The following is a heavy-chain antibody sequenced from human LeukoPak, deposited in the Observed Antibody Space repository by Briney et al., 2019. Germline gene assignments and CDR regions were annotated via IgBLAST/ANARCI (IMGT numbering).Heavy chain of an antibody. V-gene: IGHV4-59*01. CDR3: ARGDFDPGAFDI. CDR1: GGSTSSYY. J-gene: IGHJ3*02. Sequence: PSETLSLTCTVSGGSTSSYYWSWIRQPPGKGLEWIGYIYYTGTTNYNPSLKSRVTMSVDMSKNQFSLKLTSVTAADTAVYYCARGDFDPGAFDIWGQGTMVTVSS. D-gene: IGHD3-9*01. CDR2: IYYTGTT.